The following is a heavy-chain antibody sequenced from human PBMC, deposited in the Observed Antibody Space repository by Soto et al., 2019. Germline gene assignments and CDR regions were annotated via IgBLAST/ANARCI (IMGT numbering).Heavy chain of an antibody. Sequence: SVKVSCKASGFTFTSSAVQWVRQARGQRLEWIGWIVVGSGSTNYAQKFQERVTITRDMSTSTAYMELSSLRSEDTAVYYCARRLYCSGGSCYSRRNPMPEYYYGMDVWG. V-gene: IGHV1-58*01. CDR1: GFTFTSSA. J-gene: IGHJ6*02. D-gene: IGHD2-15*01. CDR3: ARRLYCSGGSCYSRRNPMPEYYYGMDV. CDR2: IVVGSGST.